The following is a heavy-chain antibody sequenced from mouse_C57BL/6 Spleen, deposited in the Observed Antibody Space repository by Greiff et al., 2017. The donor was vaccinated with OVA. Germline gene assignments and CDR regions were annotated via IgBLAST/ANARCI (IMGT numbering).Heavy chain of an antibody. CDR2: IYPGDGDT. D-gene: IGHD2-3*01. CDR3: ARGRAIYDGYYEDFDV. Sequence: VKLMESGPELVKPGASVKISCKASGYAFSSSWMNWVKQRPGKGLEWIGRIYPGDGDTNYNGKFKGKATLTADKSSSTAYMQLSSLTSEDSAVYFCARGRAIYDGYYEDFDVWGTGTTVTVSS. J-gene: IGHJ1*03. CDR1: GYAFSSSW. V-gene: IGHV1-82*01.